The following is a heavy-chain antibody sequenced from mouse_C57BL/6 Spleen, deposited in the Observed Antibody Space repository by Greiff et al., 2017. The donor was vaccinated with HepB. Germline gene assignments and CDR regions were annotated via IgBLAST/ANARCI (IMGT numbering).Heavy chain of an antibody. Sequence: VKLMESGPGLVQPSQSLSITCTVSGFSLTSYGVHWVRQSPGKGLEWLGVIWRGGSTDYNAAFMSRLSITKDNSKSQVFFKMNSLQADDTAIYYCAKNGYYYGSSYYAMDYWGQGTSVTVSS. D-gene: IGHD1-1*01. V-gene: IGHV2-5*01. J-gene: IGHJ4*01. CDR1: GFSLTSYG. CDR3: AKNGYYYGSSYYAMDY. CDR2: IWRGGST.